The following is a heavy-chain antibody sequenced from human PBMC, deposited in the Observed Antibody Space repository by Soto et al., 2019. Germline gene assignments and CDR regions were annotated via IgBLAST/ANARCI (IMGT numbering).Heavy chain of an antibody. CDR3: AKDRFLNSYYYYGMDV. CDR1: GFTFISYA. D-gene: IGHD1-20*01. J-gene: IGHJ6*02. CDR2: ISGSGGST. V-gene: IGHV3-23*01. Sequence: EVQLLESGGGLVQPGGSLRLSCAASGFTFISYAMSWVRQAPGKGQEWVSAISGSGGSTYYADYVKGRFTISRDNSKNTLYLQMNSLRAEDTAVYYCAKDRFLNSYYYYGMDVWGQGTTVTVSS.